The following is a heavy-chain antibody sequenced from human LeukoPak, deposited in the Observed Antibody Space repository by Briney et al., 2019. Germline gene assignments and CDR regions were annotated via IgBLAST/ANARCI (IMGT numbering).Heavy chain of an antibody. Sequence: PGGSLRLSCAASGFTFSSYSMNWVRQAPGKGLEWVSSISSSSSYIYYADSVKGRFTISRDNAKNSLYLQMNSLRAEDTAVYYCAREGSAIPRYFDYWGQGTLVTVSS. V-gene: IGHV3-21*01. CDR2: ISSSSSYI. J-gene: IGHJ4*02. CDR3: AREGSAIPRYFDY. CDR1: GFTFSSYS. D-gene: IGHD2-2*01.